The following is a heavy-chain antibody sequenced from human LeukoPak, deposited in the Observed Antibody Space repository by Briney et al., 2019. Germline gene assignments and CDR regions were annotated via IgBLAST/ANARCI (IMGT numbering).Heavy chain of an antibody. CDR3: ATVTDSSGYYKRSWFDP. D-gene: IGHD3-22*01. CDR2: FDPEDGET. V-gene: IGHV1-24*01. J-gene: IGHJ5*02. Sequence: ASVKVSCKVSGYTLTELSMHSVRQSPGKGLGCMGGFDPEDGETIYAQKFQGRVTMTEDTSTDTAYMELSSLRSEDTAVYYCATVTDSSGYYKRSWFDPWGQGTLVTVSS. CDR1: GYTLTELS.